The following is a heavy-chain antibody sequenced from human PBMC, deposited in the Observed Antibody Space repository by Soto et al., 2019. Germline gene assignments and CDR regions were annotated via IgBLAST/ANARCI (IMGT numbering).Heavy chain of an antibody. CDR1: GYTFTSYG. J-gene: IGHJ6*02. CDR2: ISAYNGNT. V-gene: IGHV1-18*01. D-gene: IGHD3-16*01. CDR3: ARELGGDGMDV. Sequence: QVQLVQSGAEVKKPGASVKVSCKASGYTFTSYGISWVRQAPGQGLEWMGWISAYNGNTNHAQKLQGRVTMTTDTLTSTASMELTRLTSGATAGYYWARELGGDGMDVWGQGTTVTVSS.